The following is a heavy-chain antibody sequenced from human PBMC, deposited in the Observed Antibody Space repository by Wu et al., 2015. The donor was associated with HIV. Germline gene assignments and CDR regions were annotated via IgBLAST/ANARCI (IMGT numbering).Heavy chain of an antibody. J-gene: IGHJ6*03. CDR2: IIPIFGTA. CDR3: ARGSLEQLPGYYYYYYMDV. Sequence: QVQLVQSGAEVKKPGSSVKVSCKASGGTFSSYAISWVRQAPGQGLEWMGGIIPIFGTANYAQKFQGRVTITADESTSTAYMELSSLRSEDTAVYYCARGSLEQLPGYYYYYYMDVWGKGTTVTVSS. D-gene: IGHD6-6*01. V-gene: IGHV1-69*12. CDR1: GGTFSSYA.